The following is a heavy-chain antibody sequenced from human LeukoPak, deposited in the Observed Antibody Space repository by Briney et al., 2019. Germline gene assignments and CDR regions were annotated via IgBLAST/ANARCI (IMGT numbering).Heavy chain of an antibody. CDR2: IYYSGST. D-gene: IGHD3-10*01. J-gene: IGHJ4*02. CDR3: ARYGSGSYPFVSDY. Sequence: SETLSLTCTVSGGSISSSSYYWGWIRQPPGKGLEWIGSIYYSGSTYYNPSLKSRVTISVDTSKNQFSLKLSSVTAADTAVYYCARYGSGSYPFVSDYWGQGTLVTVSS. V-gene: IGHV4-39*07. CDR1: GGSISSSSYY.